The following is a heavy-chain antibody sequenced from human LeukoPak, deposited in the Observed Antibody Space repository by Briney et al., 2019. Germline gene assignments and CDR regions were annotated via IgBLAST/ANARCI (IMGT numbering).Heavy chain of an antibody. D-gene: IGHD6-19*01. Sequence: SETLSLTCTVSGYSISNGYYWDWIRQPPGRGLEWIGNIYRSGSTSYNPSLKSRVTISVDTSKNQFSLTLSSVTAADTAVYYCARDGIAVAVAGFDYWGQGTLVTVSS. CDR2: IYRSGST. V-gene: IGHV4-38-2*02. CDR3: ARDGIAVAVAGFDY. J-gene: IGHJ4*02. CDR1: GYSISNGYY.